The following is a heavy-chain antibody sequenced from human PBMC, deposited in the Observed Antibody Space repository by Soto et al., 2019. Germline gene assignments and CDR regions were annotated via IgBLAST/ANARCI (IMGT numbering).Heavy chain of an antibody. CDR2: IYHSGYT. Sequence: SETLSLACDVSGGSISSGGYSWNWIRQPPGKGLEWIGYIYHSGYTYYNPSLKSRVTISVDKSKNQFSLHLNSVTAADTAVYYCARDGLYGGWFDPWGQGTLVTGSS. V-gene: IGHV4-30-2*01. D-gene: IGHD4-17*01. CDR3: ARDGLYGGWFDP. J-gene: IGHJ5*02. CDR1: GGSISSGGYS.